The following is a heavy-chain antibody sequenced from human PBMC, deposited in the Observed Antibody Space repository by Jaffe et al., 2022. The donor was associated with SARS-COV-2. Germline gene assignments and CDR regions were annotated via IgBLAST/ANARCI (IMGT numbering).Heavy chain of an antibody. V-gene: IGHV1-18*01. CDR2: ISVHNGNT. CDR1: GYTFTSYG. CDR3: ARESTVVSPSGYYLGMDV. Sequence: QVQLVQSGAEVKKPGASVKVSCKASGYTFTSYGISWVRQAPGQGLEWMGGISVHNGNTNYAQKLQGRVAMTTDTPTSTAYMELRSLRSDDTAVYYCARESTVVSPSGYYLGMDVWGQGTTVTVSS. D-gene: IGHD2-15*01. J-gene: IGHJ6*02.